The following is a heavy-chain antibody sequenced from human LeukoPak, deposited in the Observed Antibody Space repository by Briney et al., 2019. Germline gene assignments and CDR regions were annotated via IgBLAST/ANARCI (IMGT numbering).Heavy chain of an antibody. CDR1: GGSISSGGYY. CDR3: ARDSGSYYFDY. Sequence: SETLSLTCTVAGGSISSGGYYWSWIRQRPGKGLEWIGYISYSGSTYYNPSLKSRVTISVDTSKNQLSLKLSSVTAADTAVYYCARDSGSYYFDYWGQGTLVTVSS. V-gene: IGHV4-31*03. D-gene: IGHD1-26*01. J-gene: IGHJ4*02. CDR2: ISYSGST.